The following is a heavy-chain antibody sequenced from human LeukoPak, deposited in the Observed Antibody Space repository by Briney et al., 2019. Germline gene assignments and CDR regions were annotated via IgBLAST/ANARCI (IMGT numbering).Heavy chain of an antibody. CDR2: INTDGSST. CDR1: GFTFSSYW. D-gene: IGHD6-13*01. CDR3: ARTGSYSSSTWSFGS. J-gene: IGHJ4*02. Sequence: GGSLRLSCTVSGFTFSSYWMHWVRQAPGKGLVWVSRINTDGSSTSYADSVKGQFTISRDNAKSTLYLQMNSLRVEDTAVYYCARTGSYSSSTWSFGSWGQGTLVTVSS. V-gene: IGHV3-74*01.